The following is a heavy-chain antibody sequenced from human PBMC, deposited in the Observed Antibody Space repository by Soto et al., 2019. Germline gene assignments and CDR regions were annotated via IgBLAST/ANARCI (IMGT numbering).Heavy chain of an antibody. CDR1: GFTFSSYW. CDR3: AVAVAGPTAIGY. D-gene: IGHD6-19*01. Sequence: EVQLVESGGGLVQPGGSLRLSCAASGFTFSSYWMHWVRQAPGKGLVWVSRINSDGSSTSYADSVKGRFTISRDNDKNTLYLQMNSLSAEDTAVYYCAVAVAGPTAIGYWGQGTLVTVSS. J-gene: IGHJ4*02. CDR2: INSDGSST. V-gene: IGHV3-74*01.